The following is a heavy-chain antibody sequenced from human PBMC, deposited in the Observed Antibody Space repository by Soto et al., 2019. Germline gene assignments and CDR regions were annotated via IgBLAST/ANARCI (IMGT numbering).Heavy chain of an antibody. Sequence: QVQLVQSGAEVKKPGSSVKVSCKASGGTFSSYAISWVRQAPGQGLEWMGGIIPIFGTANNAQKFQGRVTITADESTSTAYMELSSLRSEDTAVYYCARIRDPYSYGFRYYGMDVWGQGTTVTVSS. D-gene: IGHD5-18*01. CDR2: IIPIFGTA. CDR3: ARIRDPYSYGFRYYGMDV. J-gene: IGHJ6*02. CDR1: GGTFSSYA. V-gene: IGHV1-69*12.